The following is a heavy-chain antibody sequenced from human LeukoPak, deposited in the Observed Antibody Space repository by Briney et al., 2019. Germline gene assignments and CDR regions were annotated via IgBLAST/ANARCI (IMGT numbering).Heavy chain of an antibody. CDR2: IYYSGST. D-gene: IGHD3-22*01. V-gene: IGHV4-59*01. Sequence: PSETLSLTCTVSGGSISSYYWNWIRQPPRRGLEWIGYIYYSGSTNYNPSLKSRVTISVDASKNQFSLKVSSVTAADTAVYYCARGESSASNWFDPWGQGTLVTVSS. CDR1: GGSISSYY. J-gene: IGHJ5*02. CDR3: ARGESSASNWFDP.